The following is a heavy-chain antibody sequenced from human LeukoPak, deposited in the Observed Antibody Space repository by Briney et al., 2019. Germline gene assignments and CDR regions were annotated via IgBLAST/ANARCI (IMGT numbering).Heavy chain of an antibody. Sequence: GESLKISCKGSGYRFTSYWIGWVRQMPGKGLEWMGIIYPGDSDTSYSPSFQGQVTISADKSISTAYLQWSSLKASDTAMYYCARLYYNFWSAFDYWGQGTLVTVSS. D-gene: IGHD3-3*01. V-gene: IGHV5-51*01. CDR3: ARLYYNFWSAFDY. CDR2: IYPGDSDT. CDR1: GYRFTSYW. J-gene: IGHJ4*02.